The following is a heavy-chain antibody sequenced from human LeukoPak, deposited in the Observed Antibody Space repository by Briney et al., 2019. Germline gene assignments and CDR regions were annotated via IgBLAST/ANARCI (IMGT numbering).Heavy chain of an antibody. CDR3: AKDRFKEWLPDY. J-gene: IGHJ4*02. D-gene: IGHD3-3*01. CDR1: GFTFSSFA. V-gene: IGHV3-48*01. CDR2: ISSSSSTI. Sequence: GGSLRLSCAVSGFTFSSFAMSWVRQAPGKGLEWVSYISSSSSTIYYADSVKGRFTISRDNAKNSLYLQMNSLRAEDTAVYYCAKDRFKEWLPDYWGQGTLVTVSS.